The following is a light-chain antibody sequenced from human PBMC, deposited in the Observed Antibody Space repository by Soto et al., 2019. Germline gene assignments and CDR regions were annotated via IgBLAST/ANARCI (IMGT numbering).Light chain of an antibody. CDR3: CSYAGSSTWV. CDR2: GNS. Sequence: QSVLTQPPSVSGAPGQRVTISCTGSSSNIGADYHVHWYQQVPGRAPKLLIYGNSNRPSGVSNRFSGSKSGNTASLTISGLQAEDEADYYCCSYAGSSTWVFGGGTKLTVL. J-gene: IGLJ3*02. V-gene: IGLV1-40*01. CDR1: SSNIGADYH.